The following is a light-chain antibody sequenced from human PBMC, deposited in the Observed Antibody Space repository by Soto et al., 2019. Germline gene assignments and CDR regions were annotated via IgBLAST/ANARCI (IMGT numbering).Light chain of an antibody. Sequence: QSALTQPASVSGSPGQSITISFTGTSSDVGGYHYVSWYQQHPRKAPKLMIYDVSNRPSGVSNRFSGSKSGNTASLTISGLQAEDEADYSCSSYTSSSTLVCGGGTKLTVL. V-gene: IGLV2-14*01. CDR1: SSDVGGYHY. CDR2: DVS. CDR3: SSYTSSSTLV. J-gene: IGLJ2*01.